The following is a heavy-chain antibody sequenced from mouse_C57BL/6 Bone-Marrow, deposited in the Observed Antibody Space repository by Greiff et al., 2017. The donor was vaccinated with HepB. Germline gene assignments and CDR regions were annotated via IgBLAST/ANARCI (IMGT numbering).Heavy chain of an antibody. CDR1: GFTFSSYA. D-gene: IGHD1-2*01. CDR3: ARDYCGPFAY. V-gene: IGHV5-4*01. J-gene: IGHJ3*01. Sequence: EVKLVESGGGLVKPGGSLKLSCAASGFTFSSYAMSWVRQTPEKRLEWVATISDGGSYTYYPDNVKGRFTIARDNAKNNLYLQMSHLKSEDTAMYYCARDYCGPFAYWGQGTLVTVSA. CDR2: ISDGGSYT.